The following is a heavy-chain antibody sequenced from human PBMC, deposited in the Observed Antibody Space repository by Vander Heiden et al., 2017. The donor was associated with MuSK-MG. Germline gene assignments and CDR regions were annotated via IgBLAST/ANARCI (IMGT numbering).Heavy chain of an antibody. J-gene: IGHJ6*02. CDR1: GYAFTSSS. CDR2: INAGNGNT. CDR3: ARGKVGVRGVIIPYYGMDV. Sequence: QVQLVQSGAEVQKPGASVTASCNASGYAFTSSSMHWVRQAPGQRLEWMGWINAGNGNTKYSQKCQGRVTITRDTSASTAYMELSSLRSEDTAVYYCARGKVGVRGVIIPYYGMDVWGQGTTVTVSS. D-gene: IGHD3-10*01. V-gene: IGHV1-3*01.